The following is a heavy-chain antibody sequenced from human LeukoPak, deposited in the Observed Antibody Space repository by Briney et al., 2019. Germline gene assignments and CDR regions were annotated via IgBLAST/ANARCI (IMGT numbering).Heavy chain of an antibody. J-gene: IGHJ3*02. D-gene: IGHD1-26*01. Sequence: GGSLRLSCAASGFTFSSYAMHWVRQAPGKGLEWVAVISYDGSNKYYADSVKGRFTISRDNSKNTLYLQMNSLRAEDTAVYYCAGSGNVGMWGAFDIWGQGTMVTVSS. V-gene: IGHV3-30-3*01. CDR2: ISYDGSNK. CDR1: GFTFSSYA. CDR3: AGSGNVGMWGAFDI.